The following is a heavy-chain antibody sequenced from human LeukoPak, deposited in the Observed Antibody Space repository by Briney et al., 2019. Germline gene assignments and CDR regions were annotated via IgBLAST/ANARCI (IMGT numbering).Heavy chain of an antibody. Sequence: ASVKVSCKASGYTFTSYDINWVRQATGQGLEWMGWMNPNSGNTGYAQKFQGRVTMTRNTSISTAYMGLSSLRSEDTAVYYCARDSGWYSPDAFDIWGQGTMVTVSS. CDR3: ARDSGWYSPDAFDI. CDR1: GYTFTSYD. J-gene: IGHJ3*02. CDR2: MNPNSGNT. V-gene: IGHV1-8*01. D-gene: IGHD6-19*01.